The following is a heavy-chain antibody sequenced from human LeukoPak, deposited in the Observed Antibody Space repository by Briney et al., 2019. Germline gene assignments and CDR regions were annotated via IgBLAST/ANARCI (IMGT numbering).Heavy chain of an antibody. J-gene: IGHJ6*02. CDR3: ARAGADYDYYYYYGMDV. CDR1: GFTFSDYY. Sequence: GGSLRLSCAASGFTFSDYYMSWIRQAPGKGLEWVSYISGSGSTIYYADSVKGRFTISRDNAKNSLYLQMNSLRAEDTAVYYCARAGADYDYYYYYGMDVWGQGTTVTVSS. V-gene: IGHV3-11*01. D-gene: IGHD4-17*01. CDR2: ISGSGSTI.